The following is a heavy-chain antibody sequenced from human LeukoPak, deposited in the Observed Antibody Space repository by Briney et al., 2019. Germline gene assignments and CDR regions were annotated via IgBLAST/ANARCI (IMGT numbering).Heavy chain of an antibody. Sequence: GGSLRLSCAASGFTVSSNYMSWVRQAPGKGLEWVSVIYSGGSTYYADSVKGRFTISRDNSKNTLYLQMNSLRAEGTAVYYCASGDRLGGPFDYRGQGTLVTVSS. V-gene: IGHV3-53*01. J-gene: IGHJ4*02. CDR3: ASGDRLGGPFDY. CDR1: GFTVSSNY. D-gene: IGHD4-17*01. CDR2: IYSGGST.